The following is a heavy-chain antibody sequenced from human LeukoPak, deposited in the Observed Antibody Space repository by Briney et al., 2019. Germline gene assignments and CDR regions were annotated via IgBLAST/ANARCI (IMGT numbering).Heavy chain of an antibody. CDR2: INHSGST. CDR3: ARELSSGWYTLDS. D-gene: IGHD6-19*01. Sequence: SETLSLTCAVYGGSFSGYYWSWIRQPPGKGLEWIGEINHSGSTNYNPSLKSRVTISVDTSKNQFSLKLSSVTAADTAVYYCARELSSGWYTLDSWGQGTLVTVSS. V-gene: IGHV4-34*01. J-gene: IGHJ4*02. CDR1: GGSFSGYY.